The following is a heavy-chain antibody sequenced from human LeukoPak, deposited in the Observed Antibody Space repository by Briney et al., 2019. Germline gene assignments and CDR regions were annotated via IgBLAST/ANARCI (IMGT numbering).Heavy chain of an antibody. D-gene: IGHD3-16*02. Sequence: GGSLRLSCAASGFTFSSYWMHWVRQAPGKGLVWVSRINSDGSSTNYADSVKGRFTISRDNAKNTLYLQMNSLRAEDTAVYYCATLTERENYHYTANLWGQRTLVILS. J-gene: IGHJ4*02. CDR3: ATLTERENYHYTANL. CDR2: INSDGSST. V-gene: IGHV3-74*01. CDR1: GFTFSSYW.